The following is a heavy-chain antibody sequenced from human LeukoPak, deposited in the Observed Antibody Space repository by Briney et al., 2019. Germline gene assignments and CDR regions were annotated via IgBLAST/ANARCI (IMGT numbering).Heavy chain of an antibody. D-gene: IGHD2-2*01. J-gene: IGHJ4*02. CDR1: GYTFTSYG. Sequence: GASVKVSCKASGYTFTSYGISWVRQAPEQGLEWMGWISAYNGNTNYAQKLQGRVTMTTDTSTSTAYMELRSLRSDDTAVYYCARDGAGYCSSTSCPRFDYWGQGTLVTVSS. V-gene: IGHV1-18*04. CDR3: ARDGAGYCSSTSCPRFDY. CDR2: ISAYNGNT.